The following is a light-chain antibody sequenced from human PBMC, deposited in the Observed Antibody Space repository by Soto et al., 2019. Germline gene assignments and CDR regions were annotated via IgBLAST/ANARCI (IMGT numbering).Light chain of an antibody. CDR3: QQYNSYSLT. CDR1: QSISSW. J-gene: IGKJ4*01. CDR2: DAS. V-gene: IGKV1-5*01. Sequence: DIQMTQSPSTLSATAGDRVTITCRASQSISSWLAWYQQKPGKAPRLLIYDASSLESGVPARFSGSGSGTEFTLTISSLQPEDFAAYYCQQYNSYSLTFGGGTKVDIK.